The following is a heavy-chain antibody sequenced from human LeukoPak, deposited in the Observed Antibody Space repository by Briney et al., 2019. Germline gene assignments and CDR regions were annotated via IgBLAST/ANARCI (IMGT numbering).Heavy chain of an antibody. J-gene: IGHJ4*02. CDR3: ARAMGYSSSWYSYEFDY. V-gene: IGHV1-2*02. D-gene: IGHD6-13*01. CDR2: INPNSGGT. CDR1: GYTFTDYD. Sequence: ASVKVSCKTSGYTFTDYDITWVRQAPGQGLEWMGWINPNSGGTNYAQKFQGRVTMTRDTSISTAYMELSRLRSDDTAVYYCARAMGYSSSWYSYEFDYWGQGTLVTVSS.